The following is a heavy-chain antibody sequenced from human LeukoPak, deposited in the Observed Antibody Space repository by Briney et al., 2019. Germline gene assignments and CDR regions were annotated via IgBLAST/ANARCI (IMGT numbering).Heavy chain of an antibody. CDR1: GFTFSSYG. CDR3: ARGPHGYSYGLDY. D-gene: IGHD5-18*01. J-gene: IGHJ4*02. CDR2: IWYDGSNK. Sequence: GGSLRLSCAASGFTFSSYGMHWVRQAPGKGLEWVGVIWYDGSNKYYADSVKGRFTISRDNSKNTLYLQMNSLRAEDTAVYYCARGPHGYSYGLDYWGQGTLVTVSS. V-gene: IGHV3-33*01.